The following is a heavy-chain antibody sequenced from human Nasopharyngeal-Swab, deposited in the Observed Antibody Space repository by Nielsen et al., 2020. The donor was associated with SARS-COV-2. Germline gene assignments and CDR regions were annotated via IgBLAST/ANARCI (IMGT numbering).Heavy chain of an antibody. CDR3: ARDSDIPYSGYGMDV. V-gene: IGHV3-7*01. Sequence: GESLKISCAASGFTFSSYWMSWVRQAPGKGLEWVANIKQDGSEKYYVDSVKGRFTISRDNAKNSLYLQMNSLRAEDTAVYYCARDSDIPYSGYGMDVRGQGTTVTVSS. CDR1: GFTFSSYW. CDR2: IKQDGSEK. D-gene: IGHD6-13*01. J-gene: IGHJ6*02.